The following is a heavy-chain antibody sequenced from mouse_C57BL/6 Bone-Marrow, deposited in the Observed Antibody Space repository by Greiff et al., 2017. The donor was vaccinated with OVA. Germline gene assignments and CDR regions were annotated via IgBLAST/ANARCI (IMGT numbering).Heavy chain of an antibody. V-gene: IGHV1-55*01. J-gene: IGHJ1*03. CDR3: ARGIYYGNYVHWYFDV. Sequence: VKPGASVKMSCKASGYTFTSYWITWVKQRPGQGLEWIGDIYPGSGSTNYNEKFKSKATLTVDTSSSTAYMQLSSLTSEDSAVYYCARGIYYGNYVHWYFDVWGTGTTVTVSS. CDR2: IYPGSGST. CDR1: GYTFTSYW. D-gene: IGHD2-1*01.